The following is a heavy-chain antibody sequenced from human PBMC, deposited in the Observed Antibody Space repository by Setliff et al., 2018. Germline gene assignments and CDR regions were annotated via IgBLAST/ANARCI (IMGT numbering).Heavy chain of an antibody. CDR2: IKQDGSTK. CDR3: VRDDADNYDAFDN. D-gene: IGHD3-22*01. Sequence: GESLRFSCVVSGFSFSRHWMSWVRQALGKGLEWVADIKQDGSTKYYLDSVKGRFTISRDNAKRSLYLQMNGLRADDTGVYYCVRDDADNYDAFDNWGQGTLVTVSS. J-gene: IGHJ3*02. CDR1: GFSFSRHW. V-gene: IGHV3-7*01.